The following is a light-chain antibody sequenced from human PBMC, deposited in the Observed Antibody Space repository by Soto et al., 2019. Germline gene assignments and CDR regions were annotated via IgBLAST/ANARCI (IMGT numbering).Light chain of an antibody. CDR1: QVITYY. CDR2: AAS. Sequence: IQVTLSPASLSASVRDRVTITCRASQVITYYLAWYQQKPGKVPKLLIYAASTLQSGVPSRFSGGGSGADFTLTISSLQPEDVATYYCQNYNSAPLTFGGGTKVDIK. V-gene: IGKV1-27*01. J-gene: IGKJ4*01. CDR3: QNYNSAPLT.